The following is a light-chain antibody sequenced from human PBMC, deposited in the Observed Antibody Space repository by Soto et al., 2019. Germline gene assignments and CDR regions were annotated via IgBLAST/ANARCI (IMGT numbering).Light chain of an antibody. CDR3: PQYNNWPYT. J-gene: IGKJ2*01. CDR1: QNVGSN. V-gene: IGKV3-15*01. Sequence: EIVMTQSPVTLSVSPGERAALSCRASQNVGSNFAWYQQRPGQAPRVLIYGTSTRATGVPARFSGSGSGTNFTSTISSMLSEGFAVYHWPQYNNWPYTFGRGTRLEIK. CDR2: GTS.